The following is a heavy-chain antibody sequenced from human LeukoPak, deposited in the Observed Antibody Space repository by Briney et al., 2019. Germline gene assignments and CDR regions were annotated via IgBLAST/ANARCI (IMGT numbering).Heavy chain of an antibody. CDR1: GGSISSGGYY. Sequence: PSETLSLTCSVSGGSISSGGYYWTWIRQSPGQGLEWIGYVYHSGDTYYNPSLKSRVTILIDRSKNQFSLKLSSVTAADTAVYYCAAHNNSGDYFDYWGQGILVTVSS. D-gene: IGHD1-1*01. CDR3: AAHNNSGDYFDY. V-gene: IGHV4-30-2*06. CDR2: VYHSGDT. J-gene: IGHJ4*02.